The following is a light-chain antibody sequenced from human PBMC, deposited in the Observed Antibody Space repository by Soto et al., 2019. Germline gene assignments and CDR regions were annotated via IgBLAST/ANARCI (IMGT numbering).Light chain of an antibody. V-gene: IGKV3-15*01. CDR3: QQYNNWPPTCT. Sequence: EILMTQSPATLSVSPGERATLSCRASQSVSSNLAWYQQKPGQAPRLLIYSVSTRATDIPARFSGSGSGTEFTLTISSLQSEDFAVYYCQQYNNWPPTCTFGQGTKVDIK. CDR2: SVS. J-gene: IGKJ1*01. CDR1: QSVSSN.